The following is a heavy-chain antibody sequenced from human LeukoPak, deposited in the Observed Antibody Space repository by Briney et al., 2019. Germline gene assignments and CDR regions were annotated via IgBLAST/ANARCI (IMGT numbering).Heavy chain of an antibody. CDR2: IYTSGST. V-gene: IGHV4-61*02. Sequence: SETLSLTCTVSGGSISSSSYYWGWIRQPAGKGLEWIGRIYTSGSTNYNPSLKSRVTMSVDTSKNQFSLKLSSVTAADTAVYYCARDQPSYGDFDYWGQGTLVTVSS. CDR3: ARDQPSYGDFDY. CDR1: GGSISSSSYY. D-gene: IGHD4-17*01. J-gene: IGHJ4*02.